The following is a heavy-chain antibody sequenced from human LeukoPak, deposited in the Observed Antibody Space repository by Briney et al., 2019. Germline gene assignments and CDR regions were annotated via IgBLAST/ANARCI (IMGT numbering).Heavy chain of an antibody. J-gene: IGHJ4*02. D-gene: IGHD3-10*01. CDR2: INPNIGGT. V-gene: IGHV1-2*02. CDR1: GYTFTDYY. Sequence: ASVKVSCKASGYTFTDYYMHWVRQAPGQGLEWMGWINPNIGGTNSAQKFQGRVTMTRDTSISTVYMELSRLRSDDTAVYYCARGGFWAPKTFDYWGQGTLVTVSS. CDR3: ARGGFWAPKTFDY.